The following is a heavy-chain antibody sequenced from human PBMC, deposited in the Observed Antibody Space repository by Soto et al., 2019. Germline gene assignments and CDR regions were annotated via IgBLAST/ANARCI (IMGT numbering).Heavy chain of an antibody. CDR3: ARDSASDYDYIWGSPPEANWFDP. CDR2: TYYRSKWYN. CDR1: GDSVSSNSAA. J-gene: IGHJ5*02. Sequence: KQSQTLSLTCAISGDSVSSNSAAWNWIRQSPSRGLEWLGRTYYRSKWYNDYAVSVKSRITINPDTSKNQFSLQLNSVTPEDTAVYYCARDSASDYDYIWGSPPEANWFDPWGQGTLVTVSS. D-gene: IGHD3-16*01. V-gene: IGHV6-1*01.